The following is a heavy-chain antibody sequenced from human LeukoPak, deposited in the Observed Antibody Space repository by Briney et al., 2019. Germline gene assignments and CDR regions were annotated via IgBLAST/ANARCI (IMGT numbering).Heavy chain of an antibody. CDR1: GFTFSNAW. V-gene: IGHV3-15*01. CDR3: TTEHYDSSGYYFGY. J-gene: IGHJ4*02. Sequence: PGGFLRLSCAASGFTFSNAWMSWVRQAPGKGLEWVGCIKSKTDGGTTDYAVPVKGRFTISRDDSKNTLYLQMNSLKAEDTAVYYCTTEHYDSSGYYFGYWGQGTLVTVSS. CDR2: IKSKTDGGTT. D-gene: IGHD3-22*01.